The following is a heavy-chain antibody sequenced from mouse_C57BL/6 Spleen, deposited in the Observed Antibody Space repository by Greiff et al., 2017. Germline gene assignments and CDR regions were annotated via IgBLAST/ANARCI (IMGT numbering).Heavy chain of an antibody. CDR2: IDPEDGDT. CDR1: GFNIKDSY. V-gene: IGHV14-1*01. J-gene: IGHJ4*01. CDR3: TTSTTVVAPYYAMDY. D-gene: IGHD1-1*01. Sequence: VQLQQSGAELVRPGASVKLSCTASGFNIKDSYMHWVKQRPEQGLEWIGRIDPEDGDTEYAPKFQGKATMTADTSSNTAYLQLSRLTSEDTAVYYCTTSTTVVAPYYAMDYWGQGTSVTVSS.